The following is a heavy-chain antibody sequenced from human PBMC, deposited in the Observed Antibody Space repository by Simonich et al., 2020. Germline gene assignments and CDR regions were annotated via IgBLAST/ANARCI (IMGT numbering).Heavy chain of an antibody. J-gene: IGHJ2*01. V-gene: IGHV3-7*01. D-gene: IGHD6-6*01. CDR3: AREYSSSSDPYWYFDL. CDR1: GFTFSSYW. Sequence: EVQLVESGGGLVQPGGSLRLSCAASGFTFSSYWMSWVRQAPGKGLEGVANLNEDGSEKYYVDSVKGRFTISRDNAKNSLYLQMNSLRAEDTAVYYCAREYSSSSDPYWYFDLWGRGTLVTVSS. CDR2: LNEDGSEK.